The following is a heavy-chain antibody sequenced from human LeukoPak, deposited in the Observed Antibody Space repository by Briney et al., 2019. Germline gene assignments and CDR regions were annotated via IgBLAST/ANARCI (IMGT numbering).Heavy chain of an antibody. CDR1: GFTFSSYE. CDR2: ISSSGSTI. Sequence: GGSLRLSCAASGFTFSSYEMNWVRQAPGKGLEWVSYISSSGSTIYYADSVKGRFTISRDNSKNTLYLQMNSLRAEDTAVYYCAKDGAPGYSYGYYFDYWGQGTLVTVSS. D-gene: IGHD5-18*01. CDR3: AKDGAPGYSYGYYFDY. V-gene: IGHV3-48*03. J-gene: IGHJ4*02.